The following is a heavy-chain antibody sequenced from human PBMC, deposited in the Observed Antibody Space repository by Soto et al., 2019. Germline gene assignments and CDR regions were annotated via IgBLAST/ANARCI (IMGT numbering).Heavy chain of an antibody. V-gene: IGHV4-30-2*01. D-gene: IGHD2-15*01. CDR1: GGSVNSGGFS. CDR2: VYQSGST. J-gene: IGHJ3*01. CDR3: ARDWGYCSSSSCREPAFDV. Sequence: QLQLQESASGLVRPSQTLSLTCAVSGGSVNSGGFSWNWIRQPPGKGLEGIGYVYQSGSTYYNPSLRSRVSISLDRSKIQFSLTLNSVTAADTAVYYCARDWGYCSSSSCREPAFDVWGQGTVVTVSS.